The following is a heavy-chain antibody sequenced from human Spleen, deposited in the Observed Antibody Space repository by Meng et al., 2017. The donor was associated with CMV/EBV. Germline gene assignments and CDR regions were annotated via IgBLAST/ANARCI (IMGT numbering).Heavy chain of an antibody. V-gene: IGHV1-58*01. CDR1: GFTFTSSA. CDR3: ARAVDTAMVTYYYYGMDV. D-gene: IGHD5-18*01. CDR2: IVVGSGNT. J-gene: IGHJ6*02. Sequence: SVKVSCKASGFTFTSSAVQWVRQARGQRLEWVGWIVVGSGNTNYAEKFQERLTITRDMSTSTAYMELSSLRSEDTAVYYCARAVDTAMVTYYYYGMDVWGQGTTVTVSS.